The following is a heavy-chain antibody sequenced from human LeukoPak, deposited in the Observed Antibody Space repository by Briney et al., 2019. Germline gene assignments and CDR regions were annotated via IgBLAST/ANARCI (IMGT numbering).Heavy chain of an antibody. CDR1: GYTFTGYY. V-gene: IGHV1-2*02. CDR2: INPNSGGT. Sequence: ASVKVSCKASGYTFTGYYMHWVRQAPGQGLEWMGWINPNSGGTNYAQKFQGRVTMTRDTSISTAYMELSRLRSDDTAVYYCARDRDIVATIKGEYYFDYWGQGTLVTVSS. D-gene: IGHD5-12*01. CDR3: ARDRDIVATIKGEYYFDY. J-gene: IGHJ4*02.